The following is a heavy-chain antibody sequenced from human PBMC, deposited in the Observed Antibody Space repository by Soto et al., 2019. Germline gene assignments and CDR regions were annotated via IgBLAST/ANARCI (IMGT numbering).Heavy chain of an antibody. D-gene: IGHD6-19*01. Sequence: QVQLVQSGAEVKKPXSSVKXSCXXSGXTFXSXAXXXVRQXXXQXLEWMGGIIPIFGTANYAQKFQGRVTITADESTSTAYMELSSLRSEDTAVYYCARVGTYSSSGFDYWGQGTLVTVSS. CDR3: ARVGTYSSSGFDY. V-gene: IGHV1-69*01. CDR2: IIPIFGTA. CDR1: GXTFXSXA. J-gene: IGHJ4*02.